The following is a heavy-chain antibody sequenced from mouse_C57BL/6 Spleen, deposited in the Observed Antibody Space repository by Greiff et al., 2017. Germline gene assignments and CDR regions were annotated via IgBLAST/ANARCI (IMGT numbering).Heavy chain of an antibody. CDR1: GYTFTDYY. V-gene: IGHV1-26*01. D-gene: IGHD2-4*01. Sequence: VQLQQSGPELVKPGASVKISCKASGYTFTDYYMNWVKQSHGKSLEWIGDINPNNGGTSYNQKFKGKATLTVEKSSSTAYMELRSLTSEDSAVYYCARHDYEDDYWGQGTTLTVSS. J-gene: IGHJ2*01. CDR3: ARHDYEDDY. CDR2: INPNNGGT.